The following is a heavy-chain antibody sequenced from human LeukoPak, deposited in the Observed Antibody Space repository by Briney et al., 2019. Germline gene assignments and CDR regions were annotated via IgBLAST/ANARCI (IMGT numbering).Heavy chain of an antibody. V-gene: IGHV3-13*01. CDR1: EFTFSNYD. D-gene: IGHD6-13*01. J-gene: IGHJ4*02. CDR2: IDTAGNT. Sequence: EGSLRLSCAASEFTFSNYDMHWVRQATGKGLDWVSTIDTAGNTWYPDSVKGRFTISRENAKNSLTLQMNSLRVGDTAVYYCARAKMPGIQTAGRVNYFEFWGQGTLLTVSS. CDR3: ARAKMPGIQTAGRVNYFEF.